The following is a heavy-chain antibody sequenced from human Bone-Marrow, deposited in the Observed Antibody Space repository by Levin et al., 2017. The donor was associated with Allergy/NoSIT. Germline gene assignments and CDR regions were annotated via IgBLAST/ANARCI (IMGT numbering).Heavy chain of an antibody. CDR1: GGTFSSYA. CDR2: IIPIFGTA. Sequence: GASVKVSCKASGGTFSSYAISWVRQAPGQGLEWMGGIIPIFGTANYAQKFQGRVTITADESTSTAYMELSSLRSEDTAVYYCASTPVGTVTTLPRVGLRAANYYMDGWGKGTTVTVSS. J-gene: IGHJ6*03. V-gene: IGHV1-69*13. CDR3: ASTPVGTVTTLPRVGLRAANYYMDG. D-gene: IGHD4-17*01.